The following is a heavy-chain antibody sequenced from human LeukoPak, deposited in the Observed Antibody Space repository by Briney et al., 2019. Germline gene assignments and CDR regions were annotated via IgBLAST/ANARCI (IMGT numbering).Heavy chain of an antibody. Sequence: ASVKVSCKASGYTFSNFGISWVRQAPGQGLEWMGWISGNNDNPNYGQKFQGRLTVTTDSSTNSAYMELRNLRSDDTAVYYCARDGTSTDDYWGQGTLVTVSS. D-gene: IGHD2-2*01. CDR1: GYTFSNFG. J-gene: IGHJ4*02. CDR3: ARDGTSTDDY. CDR2: ISGNNDNP. V-gene: IGHV1-18*01.